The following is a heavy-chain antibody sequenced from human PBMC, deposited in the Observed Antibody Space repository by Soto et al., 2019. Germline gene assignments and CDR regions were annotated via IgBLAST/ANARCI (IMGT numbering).Heavy chain of an antibody. CDR3: ARAIGYSYGTDFDY. Sequence: QVQLQESGPGLVKPSETLSLTCTVSSGSISSYYWSWIRQPPGKGLEWIGYIYYSGSTNYNPSLKSRVTISVDTSKNQFSLKLSSVTAADTAVYYCARAIGYSYGTDFDYWGQGTLVTVSS. D-gene: IGHD5-18*01. V-gene: IGHV4-59*01. CDR2: IYYSGST. CDR1: SGSISSYY. J-gene: IGHJ4*02.